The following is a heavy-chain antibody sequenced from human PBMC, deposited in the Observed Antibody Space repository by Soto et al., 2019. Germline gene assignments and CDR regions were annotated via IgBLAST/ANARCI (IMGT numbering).Heavy chain of an antibody. V-gene: IGHV3-23*01. CDR1: GFTFSSYA. D-gene: IGHD3-10*01. J-gene: IGHJ6*02. CDR2: ISGSGGST. CDR3: AKGSYYYGSGSYPVVE. Sequence: GGSLRLSCAASGFTFSSYAMSWVRQAPGKGLEWVSAISGSGGSTYYADSVKGRFTISRDNSKNTLYLQMNSLRAEDTAVYYCAKGSYYYGSGSYPVVEWGQGTTVTVSS.